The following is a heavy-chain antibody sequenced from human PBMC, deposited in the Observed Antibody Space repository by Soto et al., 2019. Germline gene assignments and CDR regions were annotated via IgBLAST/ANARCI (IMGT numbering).Heavy chain of an antibody. CDR2: INPSGGST. V-gene: IGHV1-46*01. CDR3: AREFLEWLAPYYYYYGMDV. J-gene: IGHJ6*02. Sequence: ASVKVSCKASGYTFTSYYMHWVRQAPGQGLEWMGIINPSGGSTSYAQKFQGRVTMTRDTSTSTVYMELSSLRSEDTAVYYCAREFLEWLAPYYYYYGMDVWGQGATVTVSS. CDR1: GYTFTSYY. D-gene: IGHD3-3*01.